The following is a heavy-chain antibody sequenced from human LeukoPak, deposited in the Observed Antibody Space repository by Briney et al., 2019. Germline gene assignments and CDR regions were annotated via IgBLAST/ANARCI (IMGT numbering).Heavy chain of an antibody. V-gene: IGHV3-7*01. Sequence: GGSLRLSCAASRFTLSSHWMSWVRQAPGKGLEWVANIKQDGSEIHYVDSVKGRFTISRDNAKNPLYLQMNSLRAEDTAVYYCARDTSVTPFDIWGQGTMVTVSS. CDR3: ARDTSVTPFDI. D-gene: IGHD4-17*01. CDR1: RFTLSSHW. J-gene: IGHJ3*02. CDR2: IKQDGSEI.